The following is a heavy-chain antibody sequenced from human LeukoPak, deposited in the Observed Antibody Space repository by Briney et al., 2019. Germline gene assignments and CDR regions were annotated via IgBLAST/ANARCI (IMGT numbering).Heavy chain of an antibody. V-gene: IGHV5-51*01. CDR2: IYPGNSDT. D-gene: IGHD3-22*01. Sequence: GESLKISCKGSGYKFPSYWIGWVRQMPGKGLEWMGIIYPGNSDTRYSTSFQGQVTISADRSISTAYLQWSSLKASDTAMYYCASQDYDSSGYYYHPPDYWGQGTLVIVSS. CDR3: ASQDYDSSGYYYHPPDY. CDR1: GYKFPSYW. J-gene: IGHJ4*02.